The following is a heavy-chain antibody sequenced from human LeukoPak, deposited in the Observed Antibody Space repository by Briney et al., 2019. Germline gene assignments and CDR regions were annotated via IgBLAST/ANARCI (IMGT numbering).Heavy chain of an antibody. V-gene: IGHV6-1*01. J-gene: IGHJ6*04. CDR3: ARSLRGYSGLGV. CDR2: TYYRSKWYN. CDR1: GDSVSSNSAG. D-gene: IGHD5-12*01. Sequence: SQTLSLTCAISGDSVSSNSAGWNWIRQSPSRGLEWLGRTYYRSKWYNDFAPSVRNRITINPDTSKNQFSLQLNSVTPEDTAVYYCARSLRGYSGLGVWGKGTTVTISS.